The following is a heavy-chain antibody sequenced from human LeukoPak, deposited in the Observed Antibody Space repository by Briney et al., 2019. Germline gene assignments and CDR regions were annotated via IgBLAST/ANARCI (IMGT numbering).Heavy chain of an antibody. CDR2: IIGSGAGA. CDR3: AKVGYDDY. J-gene: IGHJ4*02. CDR1: GFAFSNYA. Sequence: PGGSLRLSYAASGFAFSNYAINWVRQSPGKGLEWVSAIIGSGAGAYYADSVKGRFTISRDNSKNTVYLQMNSLRADDTAVYYCAKVGYDDYWGQGTLVTVSS. V-gene: IGHV3-23*01. D-gene: IGHD3-3*01.